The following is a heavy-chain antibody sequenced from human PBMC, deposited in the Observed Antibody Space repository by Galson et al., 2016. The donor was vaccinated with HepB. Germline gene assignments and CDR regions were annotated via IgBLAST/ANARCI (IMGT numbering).Heavy chain of an antibody. Sequence: SETLSLTCSVSGASVSSGSHYWSWIRQPPGKSLEWIGHIYYSGGTTYNPSLQSRVTMSVDMANNQFSLKLTSVTTVDTALYFCARAHRLEMRRGRGDVFDMWGPGTIVSVSS. CDR2: IYYSGGT. D-gene: IGHD1-1*01. V-gene: IGHV4-61*01. CDR3: ARAHRLEMRRGRGDVFDM. CDR1: GASVSSGSHY. J-gene: IGHJ3*02.